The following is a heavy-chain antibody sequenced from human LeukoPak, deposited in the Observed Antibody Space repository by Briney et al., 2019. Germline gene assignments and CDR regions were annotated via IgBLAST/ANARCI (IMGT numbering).Heavy chain of an antibody. D-gene: IGHD4/OR15-4a*01. Sequence: GGSLRLSCAASGFTFSSYSMNWVRQAPGKGLEWVSSISSSSSYIYYADSVKGRFTISRDNAKNSLYLQMNSLRAEDAAVYYCARRAGAYSHPYDYWGQGTLVTVSS. CDR2: ISSSSSYI. J-gene: IGHJ4*02. CDR3: ARRAGAYSHPYDY. V-gene: IGHV3-21*04. CDR1: GFTFSSYS.